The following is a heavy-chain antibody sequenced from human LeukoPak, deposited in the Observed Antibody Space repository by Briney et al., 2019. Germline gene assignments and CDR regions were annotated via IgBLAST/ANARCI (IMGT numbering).Heavy chain of an antibody. CDR2: IYYSGST. J-gene: IGHJ4*02. D-gene: IGHD6-13*01. CDR1: GGSISSTSYY. Sequence: KSSETLSLTCVVSGGSISSTSYYWGWIRQPPGKGLEWIGSIYYSGSTYYNPSLKSRVTISVDTSKNQFSLKLSSVTAADTAVYYCARRYSSSWYVPGYYFDYWGQGTLVTVSS. CDR3: ARRYSSSWYVPGYYFDY. V-gene: IGHV4-39*01.